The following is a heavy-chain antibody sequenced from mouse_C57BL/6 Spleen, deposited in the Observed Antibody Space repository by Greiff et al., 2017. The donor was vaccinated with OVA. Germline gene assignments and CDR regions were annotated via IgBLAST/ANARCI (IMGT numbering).Heavy chain of an antibody. CDR2: IDPSDSDT. CDR3: YSCGTAPATFDY. J-gene: IGHJ2*01. D-gene: IGHD3-2*01. V-gene: IGHV1-52*01. Sequence: QVQLQQPGAELVRPGSSVKLSCKASGYTFTSYWMHWVKQRPIQGLEWIGNIDPSDSDTHYNQKFKDKATLTVDKSSSTAYMQLSSLTSEDSAVSRCYSCGTAPATFDYWGQGTTLTVSS. CDR1: GYTFTSYW.